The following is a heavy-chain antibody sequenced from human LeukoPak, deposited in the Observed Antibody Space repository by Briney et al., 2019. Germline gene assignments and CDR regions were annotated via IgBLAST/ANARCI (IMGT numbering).Heavy chain of an antibody. CDR2: ISGSGGST. D-gene: IGHD5-18*01. V-gene: IGHV3-23*01. J-gene: IGHJ3*02. CDR1: GFTFSSYG. CDR3: AKDHRLGYSYGFGPQDAFDI. Sequence: GGSLRLSCAASGFTFSSYGMSWVRQAPGKGLEWVSAISGSGGSTYYADSVKGRFTISRDNSKNTLYLQMNSLRAEDTAVYYCAKDHRLGYSYGFGPQDAFDIWGQGTMVTVSS.